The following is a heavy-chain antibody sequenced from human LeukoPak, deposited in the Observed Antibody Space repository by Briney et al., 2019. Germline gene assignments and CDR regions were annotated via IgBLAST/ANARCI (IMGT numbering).Heavy chain of an antibody. D-gene: IGHD3-22*01. V-gene: IGHV3-30*04. CDR1: GFSFSSYA. J-gene: IGHJ4*02. CDR2: ISYDGSNK. Sequence: GRSLRLSCAASGFSFSSYAMHWVRQAPGKGLEGVAGISYDGSNKYYADSVKGRFTISRDNSKNTLYLQMNSLRAEDTAVYYCARDKIPPLSSGYSLFGYWGQGTLVTVSS. CDR3: ARDKIPPLSSGYSLFGY.